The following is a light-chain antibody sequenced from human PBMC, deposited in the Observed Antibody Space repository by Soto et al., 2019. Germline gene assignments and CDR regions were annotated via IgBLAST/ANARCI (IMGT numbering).Light chain of an antibody. CDR2: AAS. V-gene: IGKV1-9*01. CDR3: QQLNSYPRT. CDR1: QGISSY. J-gene: IGKJ3*01. Sequence: IQLTQSPSSLSASVGDRVTITCRASQGISSYLAWYQQKPGKAPKLLIYAASTLQSGVPSRFSGSGSGTDFALTISSLQPEDFVTYYCQQLNSYPRTFGPGTKVDLK.